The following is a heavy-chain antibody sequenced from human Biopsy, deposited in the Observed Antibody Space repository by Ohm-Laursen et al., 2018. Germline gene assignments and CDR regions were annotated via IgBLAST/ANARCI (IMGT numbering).Heavy chain of an antibody. CDR3: AADINVWNVNY. CDR1: GHALTELS. D-gene: IGHD1-1*01. CDR2: FAPENGKT. Sequence: ASVKVSCQVSGHALTELSMHWVRQAPGKGLEWMGGFAPENGKTVYAQNFRARVSMTEDTSTDTAYMELRSLRSEDTAVYYCAADINVWNVNYWGQGTQVTVSS. V-gene: IGHV1-24*01. J-gene: IGHJ4*02.